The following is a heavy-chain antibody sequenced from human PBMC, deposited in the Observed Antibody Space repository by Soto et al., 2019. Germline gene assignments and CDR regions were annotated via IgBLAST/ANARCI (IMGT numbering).Heavy chain of an antibody. CDR1: GFTFSTYA. CDR2: ITDSGGDT. CDR3: AKGSSGSRPYYFDF. V-gene: IGHV3-23*01. J-gene: IGHJ4*02. Sequence: EVQLLESGGGLVQPGGSLRLSCAASGFTFSTYAMSWVRQAPGQGLEWVSAITDSGGDTYHADSVKGRFTISRDNSKNTLFLQMHSRRADDTAVYYCAKGSSGSRPYYFDFWGQGTLVTVFS. D-gene: IGHD3-22*01.